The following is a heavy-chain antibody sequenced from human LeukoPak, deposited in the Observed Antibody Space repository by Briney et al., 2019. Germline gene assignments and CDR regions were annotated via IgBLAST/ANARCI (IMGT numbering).Heavy chain of an antibody. CDR3: ARLGDGDHYDSKAFDL. J-gene: IGHJ2*01. V-gene: IGHV5-51*01. CDR2: IHPVDSDT. Sequence: GESLNISCKVSGYRFTRYWIGWVRQRPGRGQERMGIIHPVDSDTTYRPSFEGHVTMSDDRSTSTAYLQWGSLEPSDTAVYYCARLGDGDHYDSKAFDLWGRGALVIVSS. D-gene: IGHD3-22*01. CDR1: GYRFTRYW.